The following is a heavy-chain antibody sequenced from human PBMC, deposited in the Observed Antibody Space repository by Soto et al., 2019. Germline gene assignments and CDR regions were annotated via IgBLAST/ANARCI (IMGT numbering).Heavy chain of an antibody. V-gene: IGHV3-30*03. Sequence: HPGGSLRLSCAASGFTFSSYGMHWVRQAPGKGLEWVAVISYDGSNKYYADSVKGRFTISRDNSKNTLYLQMNSLRAEDTAVYYCAREGGFNIQDDYYYYRLAVWGQGTPVPVSS. J-gene: IGHJ6*02. CDR2: ISYDGSNK. CDR3: AREGGFNIQDDYYYYRLAV. D-gene: IGHD3-10*01. CDR1: GFTFSSYG.